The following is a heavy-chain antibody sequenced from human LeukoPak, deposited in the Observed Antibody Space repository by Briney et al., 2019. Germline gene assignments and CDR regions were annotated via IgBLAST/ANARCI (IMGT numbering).Heavy chain of an antibody. CDR3: ARAYSSSWYSFDY. CDR1: GXTFSSYG. J-gene: IGHJ4*02. V-gene: IGHV3-NL1*01. D-gene: IGHD6-13*01. Sequence: GGSLRLSCAASGXTFSSYGMHWVRQAPGKGLEWVSVIYSGGSTYYADSVKGRFTISRDNSMHTLYLQMNSLRAEDTAVYYCARAYSSSWYSFDYWGQGTLVTVSS. CDR2: IYSGGST.